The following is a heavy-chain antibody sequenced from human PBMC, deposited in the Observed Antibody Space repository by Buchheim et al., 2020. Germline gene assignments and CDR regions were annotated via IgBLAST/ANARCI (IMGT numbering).Heavy chain of an antibody. J-gene: IGHJ4*02. D-gene: IGHD3-16*01. CDR3: VRELWKGLPLDY. Sequence: QVQLVESGGGVVQPGGSLRLSCSASGFLFSIYSMHWVRQAPGKGLEWVAVITPGGSEEYYAESVKGRFTISRDNSKNTLYVQMNSLRPDETAVYYCVRELWKGLPLDYWGQGT. V-gene: IGHV3-30*04. CDR1: GFLFSIYS. CDR2: ITPGGSEE.